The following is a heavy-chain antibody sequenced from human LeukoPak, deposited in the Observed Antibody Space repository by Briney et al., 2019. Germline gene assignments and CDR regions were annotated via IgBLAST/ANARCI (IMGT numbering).Heavy chain of an antibody. CDR1: GGSISSGGYY. CDR3: ARDSARSGLPEN. Sequence: PSETLSLTCTVSGGSISSGGYYWSWIRQHPGKGLEWIGYIYYSGSTYYNPSLKSRVTISVDTSKNQFSLKLSSVTAADTAVYYCARDSARSGLPENWGQGTLVTVSS. CDR2: IYYSGST. D-gene: IGHD1-14*01. J-gene: IGHJ4*02. V-gene: IGHV4-31*03.